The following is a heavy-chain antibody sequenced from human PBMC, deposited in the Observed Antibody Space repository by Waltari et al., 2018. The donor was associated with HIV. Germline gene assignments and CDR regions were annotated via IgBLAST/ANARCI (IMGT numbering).Heavy chain of an antibody. Sequence: QVQLQQWGAGQLKPSETLSLTCAVFGGSFSGSYWSWIRQAPGKGLEWIGKINDSGSTNYNPALKSRVTMSVDTSKNQFSLKLGSVTAADTAVYYCASHMATISGVRFDYWGQGTLVTVSS. CDR3: ASHMATISGVRFDY. D-gene: IGHD5-12*01. V-gene: IGHV4-34*01. CDR1: GGSFSGSY. J-gene: IGHJ4*02. CDR2: INDSGST.